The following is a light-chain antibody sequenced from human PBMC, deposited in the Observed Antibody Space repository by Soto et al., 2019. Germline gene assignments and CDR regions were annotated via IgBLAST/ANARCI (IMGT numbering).Light chain of an antibody. CDR1: SSDVGNYNL. CDR2: DGH. CDR3: CSYAGGTTFVV. Sequence: QSALTQPASVSASPGLAITISCTGTSSDVGNYNLVSWYQHHPGKAPTLMIYDGHKRPPGVSNRFSGSKSGNTASLTISGLQAEDEAEYYCCSYAGGTTFVVFGGGTKVTVL. V-gene: IGLV2-23*03. J-gene: IGLJ2*01.